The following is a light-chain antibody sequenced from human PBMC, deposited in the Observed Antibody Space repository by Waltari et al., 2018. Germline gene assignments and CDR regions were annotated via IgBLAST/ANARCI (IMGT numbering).Light chain of an antibody. CDR2: WAS. CDR3: QQYYSSPWA. CDR1: QNVLSSSNNRNY. J-gene: IGKJ1*01. V-gene: IGKV4-1*01. Sequence: DIVMTQSPDSLAVSLGERATIHCKSSQNVLSSSNNRNYLAWYQQRPGQPPKLLIYWASTRESGVPDRFSGSGSGTDFTLTISSLQAEDVAVYYCQQYYSSPWAFGQGTKVEI.